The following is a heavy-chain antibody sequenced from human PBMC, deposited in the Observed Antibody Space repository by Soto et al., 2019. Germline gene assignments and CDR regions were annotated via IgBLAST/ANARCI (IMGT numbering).Heavy chain of an antibody. CDR3: ARVGYCSGGSCDHIVN. CDR1: GGTFSSYS. V-gene: IGHV1-69*02. Sequence: QVQLVQSGAEVKKPGSSVKVSCKASGGTFSSYSISWVRQAPVQGLEWMGRIIPIVCIAKYAQKFQGRVKIIADKSTSNAYMELSSLRAEDPAGYYCARVGYCSGGSCDHIVNWGQGTLVTVSS. D-gene: IGHD2-15*01. J-gene: IGHJ4*02. CDR2: IIPIVCIA.